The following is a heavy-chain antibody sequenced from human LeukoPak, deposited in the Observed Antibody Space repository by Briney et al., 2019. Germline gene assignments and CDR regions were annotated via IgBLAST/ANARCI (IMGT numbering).Heavy chain of an antibody. Sequence: GGSLRLSCAASGFTFSSYSMNWFRQAPGKGLEWVSSISSSSYIYYADSVKGRFTISRDNAKNSLYLQMNSLRAEDTAVYYCARDRVDTAMAYAFDIWGQGTMVTVSS. D-gene: IGHD5-18*01. CDR1: GFTFSSYS. CDR3: ARDRVDTAMAYAFDI. V-gene: IGHV3-21*04. CDR2: ISSSSYI. J-gene: IGHJ3*02.